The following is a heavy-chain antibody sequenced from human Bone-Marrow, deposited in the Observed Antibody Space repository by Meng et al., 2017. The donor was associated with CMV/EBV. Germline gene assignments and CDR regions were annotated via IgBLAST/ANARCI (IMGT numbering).Heavy chain of an antibody. CDR2: ISSSSSYI. Sequence: GGSLRLSCAASGFTFSSYWMSWVRQAPGKGLEWVSSISSSSSYIYYADSVKGRFTISRDNSKNTLYLQMNSLRAEDTAVYYCAKVEKGTIFGVVITKHYGMDVWGQGTTVTVSS. J-gene: IGHJ6*02. V-gene: IGHV3-21*04. CDR3: AKVEKGTIFGVVITKHYGMDV. CDR1: GFTFSSYW. D-gene: IGHD3-3*01.